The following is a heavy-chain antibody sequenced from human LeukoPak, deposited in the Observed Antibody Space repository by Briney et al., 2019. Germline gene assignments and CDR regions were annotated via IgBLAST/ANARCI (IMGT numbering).Heavy chain of an antibody. V-gene: IGHV3-23*01. CDR3: ASVNYYDSSGYDY. D-gene: IGHD3-22*01. J-gene: IGHJ4*02. CDR1: GFTFSSYG. Sequence: GGTLRLSCAASGFTFSSYGMSWVRQAPGKGLEWVSAISGSGGSTYYADSVKGRFTISRDNSKNTLYLQMNSLRAEDTALYYCASVNYYDSSGYDYWGQGTLVTVSS. CDR2: ISGSGGST.